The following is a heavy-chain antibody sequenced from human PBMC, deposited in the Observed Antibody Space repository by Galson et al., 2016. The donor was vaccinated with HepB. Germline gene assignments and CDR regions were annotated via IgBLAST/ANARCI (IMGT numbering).Heavy chain of an antibody. J-gene: IGHJ4*02. D-gene: IGHD3-10*01. V-gene: IGHV4-4*02. Sequence: LSLTCAVSGGSINSSNWWSWVRQPPGKGLEWIAEIYHSGTTNYNPSLKSRVTISVDKSKNQFSLKLSSVTAADTAVYYCASLYGSGSSYGGDYWGQGTLVTVSS. CDR2: IYHSGTT. CDR1: GGSINSSNW. CDR3: ASLYGSGSSYGGDY.